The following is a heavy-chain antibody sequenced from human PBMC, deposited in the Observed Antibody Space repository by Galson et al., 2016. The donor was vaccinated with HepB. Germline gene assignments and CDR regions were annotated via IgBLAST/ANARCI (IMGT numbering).Heavy chain of an antibody. Sequence: SLRLSCAASGFTFGSYSMSWVRQAPGKGLEWVSAISGSGGNTNYADSVKGRFAISRDNSKNTLYLQLNSLRAEDTAVYYCAKYWRVGSDWGTSDYWGQGTLVTVSS. CDR3: AKYWRVGSDWGTSDY. CDR1: GFTFGSYS. D-gene: IGHD6-19*01. V-gene: IGHV3-23*01. J-gene: IGHJ4*02. CDR2: ISGSGGNT.